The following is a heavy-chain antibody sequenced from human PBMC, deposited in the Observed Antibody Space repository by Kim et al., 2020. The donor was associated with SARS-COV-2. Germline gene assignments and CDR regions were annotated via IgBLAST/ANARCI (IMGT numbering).Heavy chain of an antibody. V-gene: IGHV1-3*01. CDR1: GYTFTSYA. D-gene: IGHD2-2*01. CDR3: ASWLGYCSSTSCQKYYFDY. J-gene: IGHJ4*02. Sequence: ASVKVSCKASGYTFTSYAMHWVRQAPGQRLEWMGWINAGNGNTKYSQKFQGRVTITRDTSASTAYMELSSLRSEDTAVYYCASWLGYCSSTSCQKYYFDYWGQGTLVTVSS. CDR2: INAGNGNT.